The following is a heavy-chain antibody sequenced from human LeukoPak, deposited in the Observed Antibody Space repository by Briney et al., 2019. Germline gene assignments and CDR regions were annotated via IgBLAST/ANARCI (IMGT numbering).Heavy chain of an antibody. Sequence: PGGSLRLSCAASGFTFDDYAMHWVRQAPGKGLEWVSGISWNRGSIGYADSVKGRFTISRDNAKNSLYLQMNSLRSDDTAIYYCARGWFGEPYGDYWGQGTLVTVSS. CDR3: ARGWFGEPYGDY. CDR1: GFTFDDYA. CDR2: ISWNRGSI. V-gene: IGHV3-9*01. D-gene: IGHD3-10*01. J-gene: IGHJ4*02.